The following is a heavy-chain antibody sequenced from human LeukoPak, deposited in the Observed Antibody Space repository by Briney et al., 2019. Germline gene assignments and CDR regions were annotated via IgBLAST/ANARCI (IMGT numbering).Heavy chain of an antibody. CDR1: GFTISSYA. J-gene: IGHJ3*02. Sequence: GGSLRLSCAASGFTISSYAMAWIRQAPGKGLEWVSTVTNSGSSTYYADSVKGRFTISRDNSKNTLFLQMNSLRAEDTAVYYCAKEDYGGNSKTFDIWGQGTMVTVSS. D-gene: IGHD4-23*01. V-gene: IGHV3-23*01. CDR3: AKEDYGGNSKTFDI. CDR2: VTNSGSST.